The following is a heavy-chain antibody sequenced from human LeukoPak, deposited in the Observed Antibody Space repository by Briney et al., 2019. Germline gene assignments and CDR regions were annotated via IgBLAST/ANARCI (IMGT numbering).Heavy chain of an antibody. CDR3: ATHPPKVCTGGSCTDY. CDR2: IYYSGST. Sequence: SETLSLTCTVSGGSISSYSWSWIRQPPGKGLEWIGYIYYSGSTNYDPSLKSRVTISVDMSKNQFSLKLSSVTAADTAVYYCATHPPKVCTGGSCTDYWGQGTLVTVSS. J-gene: IGHJ4*02. V-gene: IGHV4-59*01. CDR1: GGSISSYS. D-gene: IGHD2-15*01.